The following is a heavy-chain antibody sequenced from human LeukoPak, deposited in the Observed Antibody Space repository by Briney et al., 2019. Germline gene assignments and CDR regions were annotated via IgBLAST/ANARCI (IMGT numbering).Heavy chain of an antibody. CDR1: GYTFTGYY. Sequence: ASVKVSCKASGYTFTGYYMHWVRQAPGQGLEWMEWINPNSGGTNYAQKFQGRVTMTRDTSISTAYMELSRLRSDDTAVYYCARDLVYSGYDLGPYYYMDVWGKGTTVTVSS. J-gene: IGHJ6*03. CDR2: INPNSGGT. CDR3: ARDLVYSGYDLGPYYYMDV. D-gene: IGHD5-12*01. V-gene: IGHV1-2*02.